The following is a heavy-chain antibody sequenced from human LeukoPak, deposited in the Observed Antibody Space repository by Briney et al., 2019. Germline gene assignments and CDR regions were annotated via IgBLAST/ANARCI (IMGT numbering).Heavy chain of an antibody. V-gene: IGHV3-48*01. CDR1: GFTFSNYG. J-gene: IGHJ4*02. CDR3: ARDRLHYGDYEKTFDY. D-gene: IGHD4-17*01. CDR2: ISYSSSTI. Sequence: GGSLRLSCAASGFTFSNYGLSWVRQAPGKGLEWVSYISYSSSTIYYADSVKGRFTISRDNGKNSLYLQMNSLRAEDTAVYYCARDRLHYGDYEKTFDYWGQGTLVTVSS.